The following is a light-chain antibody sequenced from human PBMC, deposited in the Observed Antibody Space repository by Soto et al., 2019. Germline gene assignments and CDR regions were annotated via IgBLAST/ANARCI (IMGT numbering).Light chain of an antibody. CDR2: AAS. J-gene: IGKJ4*01. CDR3: QQSYSTRLT. Sequence: DIQMTQSPSSLSASVGDRVTITCRASQSISSYLNWYQQKPGKAPKLLIYAASSLQSGVPSRFSGSGSGTDFTLTISSLQPEDFATYYCQQSYSTRLTFGGGTKGEIK. V-gene: IGKV1-39*01. CDR1: QSISSY.